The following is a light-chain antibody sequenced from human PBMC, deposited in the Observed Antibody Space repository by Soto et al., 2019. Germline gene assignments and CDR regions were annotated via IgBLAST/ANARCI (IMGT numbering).Light chain of an antibody. CDR3: QKYNTLPAT. V-gene: IGKV1-27*01. Sequence: DIQMTQSPPSLSASVGDRVTITCRSSQGIGNAVAWYQQKPGTVPKLLIYSASTLQSEVPSRFSGSGSGTDFTLTISSLQPEDVAAYYCQKYNTLPATFGQGTRLEIK. CDR1: QGIGNA. J-gene: IGKJ5*01. CDR2: SAS.